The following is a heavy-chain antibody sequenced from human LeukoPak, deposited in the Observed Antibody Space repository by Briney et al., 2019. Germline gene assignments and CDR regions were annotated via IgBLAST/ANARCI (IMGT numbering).Heavy chain of an antibody. J-gene: IGHJ4*02. Sequence: SGGSLRLSCAASGFTFSNYWMSWVRQAPGKGLEWVAHINQDGSEEHYMDSVKARFIISRDNAKNSLSLQMDSLRAEDTAVYYCVRDGGVSGYDLLDYWGQGTLDTVSS. CDR3: VRDGGVSGYDLLDY. CDR1: GFTFSNYW. V-gene: IGHV3-7*01. CDR2: INQDGSEE. D-gene: IGHD5-12*01.